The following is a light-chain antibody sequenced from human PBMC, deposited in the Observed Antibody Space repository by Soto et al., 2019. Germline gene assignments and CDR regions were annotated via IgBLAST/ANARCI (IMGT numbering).Light chain of an antibody. CDR3: CSYAGSFTWV. V-gene: IGLV2-11*01. J-gene: IGLJ3*02. Sequence: QSVLTQPRSVSESPGQSVTISCSGTSSDVGGYKYVSWYQQHPGKAPKLMIYDVSKRPSGVPDCFSGSKSGSTASLTISGLQAEDEADYYCCSYAGSFTWVFGGGTKLTVL. CDR1: SSDVGGYKY. CDR2: DVS.